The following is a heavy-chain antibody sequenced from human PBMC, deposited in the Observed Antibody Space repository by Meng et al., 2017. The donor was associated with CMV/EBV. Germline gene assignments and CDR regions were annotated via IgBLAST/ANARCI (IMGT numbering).Heavy chain of an antibody. CDR3: ARDGHRWGGYNSRADY. Sequence: GGSLRLSCAASGFTFSSYSMNWVRQAPGKGLEWVSSISSSSSYIYYADSVKGRFTISRDNAKNSLYLRMNSLRAEDTAVYYCARDGHRWGGYNSRADYWGQGTLVTVSS. CDR2: ISSSSSYI. V-gene: IGHV3-21*01. J-gene: IGHJ4*02. D-gene: IGHD5-24*01. CDR1: GFTFSSYS.